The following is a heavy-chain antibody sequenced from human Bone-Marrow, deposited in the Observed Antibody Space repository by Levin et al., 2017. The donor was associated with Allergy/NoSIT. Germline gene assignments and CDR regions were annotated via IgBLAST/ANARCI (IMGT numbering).Heavy chain of an antibody. J-gene: IGHJ6*02. CDR3: AKAVSGSSTSWNYYFGLDA. D-gene: IGHD2-2*01. CDR1: GFTFSSYA. CDR2: ISGSGGST. V-gene: IGHV3-23*01. Sequence: GGSLRLSCAASGFTFSSYAMTWVRQAPGKGLEWVSAISGSGGSTHYADSVKDRFTVSRDNSRNTLFLQVNSLRAEDTALYYCAKAVSGSSTSWNYYFGLDAWGHGTTVTVSS.